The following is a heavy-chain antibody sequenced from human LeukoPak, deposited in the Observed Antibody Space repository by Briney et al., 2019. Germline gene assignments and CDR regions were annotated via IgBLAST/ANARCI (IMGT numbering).Heavy chain of an antibody. CDR2: ISGSGGST. Sequence: PGGSLRLSCAASGFTFSSYAMSWVRQAPGKGLEWVSAISGSGGSTYYADSVKGRFTISRDNSKNTLYLQMNSLRAEDTAVYYCAKGVSHSSSWYGDYWGQGTLVTVSS. J-gene: IGHJ4*02. D-gene: IGHD6-13*01. CDR1: GFTFSSYA. CDR3: AKGVSHSSSWYGDY. V-gene: IGHV3-23*01.